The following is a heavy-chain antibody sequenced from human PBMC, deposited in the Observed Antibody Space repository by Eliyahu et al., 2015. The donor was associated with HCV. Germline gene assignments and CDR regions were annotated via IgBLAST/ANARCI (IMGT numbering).Heavy chain of an antibody. CDR1: GFTFSGSA. V-gene: IGHV3-73*02. Sequence: EVQLVESGGGLVQPGGSLKLSCAASGFTFSGSAMHWVRQASGKGPEWVGRIRSKANSYATAYAASVKGRFTISRDDSKNTAYLQMNSLKTEDTAVYYCTRRAAAAGRAGFRDWGQGTLVTVSS. CDR2: IRSKANSYAT. CDR3: TRRAAAAGRAGFRD. J-gene: IGHJ4*02. D-gene: IGHD6-13*01.